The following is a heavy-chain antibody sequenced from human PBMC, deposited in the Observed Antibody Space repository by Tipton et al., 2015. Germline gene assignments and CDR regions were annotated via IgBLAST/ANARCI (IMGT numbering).Heavy chain of an antibody. CDR2: IHHGGST. CDR1: GDSISSSNW. D-gene: IGHD2-21*02. Sequence: TLSLTCSVSGDSISSSNWWSWVRQPPGKGLEWIGEIHHGGSTNYNPSLKSRVTMSVDTSKNQFSLHLSSVTAADTAVYYCARAEGRYCGGDCDAFDIWGQGTMVTVSS. CDR3: ARAEGRYCGGDCDAFDI. J-gene: IGHJ3*02. V-gene: IGHV4-4*02.